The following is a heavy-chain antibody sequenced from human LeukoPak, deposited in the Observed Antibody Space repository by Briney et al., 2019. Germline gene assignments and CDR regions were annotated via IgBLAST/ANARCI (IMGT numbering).Heavy chain of an antibody. V-gene: IGHV4-4*07. J-gene: IGHJ4*02. D-gene: IGHD3-10*01. Sequence: PSETLSLTCTVSGGSISSYYRSWIRQPAGKGLEWIGRIYTSGSTNYNPSLKSRVTMSVDTSKNQFSLKLSSVTAADTAVYYCARDHSGGSGSYGIFDYWGQGTLVTVSS. CDR3: ARDHSGGSGSYGIFDY. CDR2: IYTSGST. CDR1: GGSISSYY.